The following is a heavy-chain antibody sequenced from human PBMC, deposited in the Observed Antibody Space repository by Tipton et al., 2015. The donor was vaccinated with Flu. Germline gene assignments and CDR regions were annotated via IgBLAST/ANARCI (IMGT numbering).Heavy chain of an antibody. J-gene: IGHJ4*02. CDR2: ISTSGST. V-gene: IGHV4-4*07. Sequence: TLSLTCTVSGGSISSSYWSWIRQPAGKGLEWIGRISTSGSTNYNASLESRVTMSRDTSKNHFSLRLSSATAADTALYYCARGRRYGDYIFDYWGQGTLVTVSS. CDR1: GGSISSSY. D-gene: IGHD4-17*01. CDR3: ARGRRYGDYIFDY.